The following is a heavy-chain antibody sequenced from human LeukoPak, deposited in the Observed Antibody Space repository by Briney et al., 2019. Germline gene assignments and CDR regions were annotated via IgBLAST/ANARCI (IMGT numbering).Heavy chain of an antibody. D-gene: IGHD5-18*01. V-gene: IGHV1-69*05. J-gene: IGHJ6*03. CDR3: ARVRGYSYGSLYASYYYYMDV. Sequence: ASVKVSCKXSGGTFSSYAISWVQQAPGQGLEWMGRIIPIFGTANYAQKFQGRVTITTDESTSTAYMELSSLRSEDTAVYYCARVRGYSYGSLYASYYYYMDVWGKGTTVTVSS. CDR2: IIPIFGTA. CDR1: GGTFSSYA.